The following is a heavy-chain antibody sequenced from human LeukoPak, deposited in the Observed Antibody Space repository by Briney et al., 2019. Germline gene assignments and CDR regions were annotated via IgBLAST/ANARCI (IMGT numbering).Heavy chain of an antibody. V-gene: IGHV4-59*01. CDR2: IYYSGST. J-gene: IGHJ5*02. D-gene: IGHD5-18*01. Sequence: SETLSLTCTVSGGSISSYYWSWIRQPPGKGLEWIGYIYYSGSTNYNPSLKSRVTISVDTSKNQFSLKLSSVTAADTAVYYSARRSGYSYGSNWFDPWGQGTLVTVSS. CDR3: ARRSGYSYGSNWFDP. CDR1: GGSISSYY.